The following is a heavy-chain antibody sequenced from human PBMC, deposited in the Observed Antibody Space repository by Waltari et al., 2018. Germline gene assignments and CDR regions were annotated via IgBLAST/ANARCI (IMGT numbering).Heavy chain of an antibody. V-gene: IGHV2-5*01. CDR2: IYWNDDK. CDR1: GFSLRTSGVG. J-gene: IGHJ4*02. CDR3: AHGKSSSFYPYYFDY. Sequence: QITLKESGPTLVKPTQTLTLTCPFSGFSLRTSGVGVGWIRQPPGKALEWLALIYWNDDKRYSPSLKSRLTITKDTSKNQVVLTMTNMDPVDTATYYCAHGKSSSFYPYYFDYWGQGTLVTVSS. D-gene: IGHD6-6*01.